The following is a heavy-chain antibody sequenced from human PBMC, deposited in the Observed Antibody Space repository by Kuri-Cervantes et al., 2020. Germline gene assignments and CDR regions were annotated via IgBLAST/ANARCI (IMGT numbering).Heavy chain of an antibody. CDR2: INTDGSYR. Sequence: GESLKISCAASGFTFSNYWMHWVRQAPGKGLVWVARINTDGSYRNYTDSVKGRFTISRDNSKNTLYLQMNSLRAEDTAVYYCARERRIAEDAFDIWGQGTMVTVSS. CDR3: ARERRIAEDAFDI. CDR1: GFTFSNYW. J-gene: IGHJ3*02. D-gene: IGHD6-13*01. V-gene: IGHV3-74*01.